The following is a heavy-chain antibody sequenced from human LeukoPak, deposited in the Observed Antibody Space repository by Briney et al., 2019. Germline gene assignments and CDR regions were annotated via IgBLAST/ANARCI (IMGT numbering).Heavy chain of an antibody. Sequence: KSAGSLRLSCAASGFTFSSYSMNWLRQAPGKGLEWVSSISSSSSYIYYADSVKGRFTISRDNAKNSLYLQMNSLRAEDTAVDYCARGKGRLGAQERGSFDYWGQGTLVTVSS. CDR3: ARGKGRLGAQERGSFDY. J-gene: IGHJ4*02. CDR2: ISSSSSYI. CDR1: GFTFSSYS. V-gene: IGHV3-21*01. D-gene: IGHD1-26*01.